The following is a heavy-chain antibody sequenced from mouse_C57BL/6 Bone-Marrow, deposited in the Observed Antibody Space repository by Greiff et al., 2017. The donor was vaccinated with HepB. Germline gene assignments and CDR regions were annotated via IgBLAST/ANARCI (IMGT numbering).Heavy chain of an antibody. Sequence: EVQLKESGGGLVKPGGSLKLSCAASGFTFSDYGMHWVRQAPEKGLEWVAYISSGSSTIYYADTVKGRFTISRDNAKNTLFLQMTSLRSEDTAMYYCARGGYYYLWAYWGQGTLVTVSA. V-gene: IGHV5-17*01. CDR2: ISSGSSTI. D-gene: IGHD2-3*01. CDR3: ARGGYYYLWAY. J-gene: IGHJ3*01. CDR1: GFTFSDYG.